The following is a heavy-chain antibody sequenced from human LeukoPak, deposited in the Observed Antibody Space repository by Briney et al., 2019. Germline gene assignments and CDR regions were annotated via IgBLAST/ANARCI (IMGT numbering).Heavy chain of an antibody. J-gene: IGHJ4*02. V-gene: IGHV5-51*01. CDR1: GYSFTGHW. D-gene: IGHD7-27*01. Sequence: ESLKISCKGSGYSFTGHWIGWVRQMPGKGLEWMGVIYPGDSDTRYSPSFQGQVTISADKSISTAYLQWSSLKASDTAMYYCARPNWARRYFDYWGQGTLVTVSS. CDR3: ARPNWARRYFDY. CDR2: IYPGDSDT.